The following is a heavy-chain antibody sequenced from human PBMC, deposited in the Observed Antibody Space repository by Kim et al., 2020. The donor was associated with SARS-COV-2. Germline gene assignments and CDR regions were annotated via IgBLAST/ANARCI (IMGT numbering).Heavy chain of an antibody. V-gene: IGHV3-23*03. CDR1: GFTFSSYA. CDR2: IYSGGSST. D-gene: IGHD3-9*01. CDR3: AKGPYYDILTGYYGDFDY. J-gene: IGHJ4*02. Sequence: GGSLRLSCAASGFTFSSYAMSWVRQAPGKGLEWVSVIYSGGSSTYYADSVKGRFTISRDNSKNTLYLQMNSLRAEDTAVYYCAKGPYYDILTGYYGDFDYWGQGTLVTVSS.